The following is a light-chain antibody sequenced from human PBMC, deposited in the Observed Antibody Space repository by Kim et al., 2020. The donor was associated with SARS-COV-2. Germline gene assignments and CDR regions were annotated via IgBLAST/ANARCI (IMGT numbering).Light chain of an antibody. J-gene: IGKJ4*01. CDR1: QSVSTS. V-gene: IGKV3-11*01. CDR3: QQRTGWLT. Sequence: SLSLGERATLSCRASQSVSTSLAGYQQKPGQAPRLVIYDASNRASGIPARFSGSGSGTDFSLTISTLEAEDFATYYCQQRTGWLTFGGGTKVDIK. CDR2: DAS.